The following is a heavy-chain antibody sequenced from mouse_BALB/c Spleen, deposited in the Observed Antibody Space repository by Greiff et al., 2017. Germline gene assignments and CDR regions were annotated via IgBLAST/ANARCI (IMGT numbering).Heavy chain of an antibody. CDR3: ARWGNYAGAMDY. CDR2: ISSGGGNT. Sequence: EVKLVESGGGLVKPGGSLKLSCAASGFTFSSYTMSWVRQTPEKRLEWVATISSGGGNTYYPDSVKGRFTISRDNAKNNLYLQMSSLRSEDTALYYCARWGNYAGAMDYWGQGTSVTVSS. V-gene: IGHV5-9*03. D-gene: IGHD1-1*02. J-gene: IGHJ4*01. CDR1: GFTFSSYT.